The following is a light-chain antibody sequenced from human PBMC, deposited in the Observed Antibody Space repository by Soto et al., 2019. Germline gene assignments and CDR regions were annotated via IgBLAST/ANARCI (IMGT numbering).Light chain of an antibody. J-gene: IGLJ2*01. Sequence: QSALTQPASVSGSPGQSITISCTGTSSDVGSYNFVSWYQQHPDKAPKLMIYEVSKRPSGVSNRFSGSKSGNTASLTISGLQAEDEADYYCCSYAGSSTHVVFGGGTQLTVL. CDR2: EVS. CDR3: CSYAGSSTHVV. CDR1: SSDVGSYNF. V-gene: IGLV2-23*02.